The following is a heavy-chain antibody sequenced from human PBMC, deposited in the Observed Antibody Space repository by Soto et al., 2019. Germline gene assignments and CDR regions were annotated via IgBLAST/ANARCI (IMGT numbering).Heavy chain of an antibody. V-gene: IGHV4-31*03. CDR2: ISYSGST. Sequence: QVQLQESGPGLVKPSQTLSLTCTVSGGSISSGGYYWSWIRQHPGKGLEWIGYISYSGSTYYNSCLKSRDTISVDTSKNQFSLKLTSVTAAATAVYYCASEGAGPKGSSSWPDDAFDIWGQGTMVTVSS. CDR1: GGSISSGGYY. J-gene: IGHJ3*02. D-gene: IGHD6-13*01. CDR3: ASEGAGPKGSSSWPDDAFDI.